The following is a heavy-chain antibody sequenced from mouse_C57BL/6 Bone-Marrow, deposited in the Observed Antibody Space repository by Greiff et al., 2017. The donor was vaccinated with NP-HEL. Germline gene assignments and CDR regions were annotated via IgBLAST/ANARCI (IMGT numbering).Heavy chain of an antibody. D-gene: IGHD1-1*01. CDR2: IYPGSGST. CDR3: ARILYGSSYGYFDV. V-gene: IGHV1-55*01. CDR1: GYTFTSYW. Sequence: QVQPQQPGAELVKPGASVKMSCKASGYTFTSYWITWVKQRPGQGLEWIGDIYPGSGSTNYNEKFKSKATLTVDTSSSTAYMQLSSLTSEDSAVYYCARILYGSSYGYFDVWGTGTTVTVSS. J-gene: IGHJ1*03.